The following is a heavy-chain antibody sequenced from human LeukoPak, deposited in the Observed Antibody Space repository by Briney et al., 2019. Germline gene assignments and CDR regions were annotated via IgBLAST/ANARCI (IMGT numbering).Heavy chain of an antibody. CDR2: INHSGST. CDR3: ARGPGYCSSTSCYRLWFDP. V-gene: IGHV4-34*01. Sequence: PSETLSLTCAVYGGSFSGYYRSWIRQPPGKGLEWIGEINHSGSTNYNPSLKSRVTISVDTSKNQFSLKLSSVTAADTAVYYCARGPGYCSSTSCYRLWFDPWGQGTLVTVSS. J-gene: IGHJ5*02. CDR1: GGSFSGYY. D-gene: IGHD2-2*01.